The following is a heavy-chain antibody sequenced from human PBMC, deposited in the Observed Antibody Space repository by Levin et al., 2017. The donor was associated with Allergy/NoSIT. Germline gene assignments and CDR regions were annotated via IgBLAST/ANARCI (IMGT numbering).Heavy chain of an antibody. D-gene: IGHD3-10*01. Sequence: GGSLRLSCAASGFTFSSYAMHWVRQAPGKGLEWVAVISYDGSNKYYADSVKGRFTISRDNSKNTLYLQMNSLRAEDTAVYYCARFWSGSWGPSWDVLLWFGELSRHDAFDIWGQGTMVTVSS. CDR3: ARFWSGSWGPSWDVLLWFGELSRHDAFDI. CDR1: GFTFSSYA. J-gene: IGHJ3*02. V-gene: IGHV3-30-3*01. CDR2: ISYDGSNK.